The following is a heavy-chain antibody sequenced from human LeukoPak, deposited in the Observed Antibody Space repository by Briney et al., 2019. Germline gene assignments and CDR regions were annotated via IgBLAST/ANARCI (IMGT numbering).Heavy chain of an antibody. CDR1: GFTFSSYE. D-gene: IGHD6-19*01. CDR3: AKYPHARGSYSSGWCKDYFDY. Sequence: PGGSLRLSCAASGFTFSSYEMNWVRQAPGTGLEWVSYISSSGSTIYYADSVKGRFTISRDNSKNTLYLQMNSLRAEDTAVYYCAKYPHARGSYSSGWCKDYFDYWGQGTLVTVSS. V-gene: IGHV3-48*03. J-gene: IGHJ4*02. CDR2: ISSSGSTI.